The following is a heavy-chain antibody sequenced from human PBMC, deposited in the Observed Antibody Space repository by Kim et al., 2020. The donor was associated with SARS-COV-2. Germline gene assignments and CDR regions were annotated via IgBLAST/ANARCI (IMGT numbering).Heavy chain of an antibody. Sequence: GGSLRLSCAVSGITFSNYWMHWVRQVPGKGLVWVSRINSDGSYTGYADSVKGRFTISRDNAKSTLFLQMNSLRAEDTAVYYCRLWSSANDYWGQGSLVTVSS. CDR3: RLWSSANDY. CDR2: INSDGSYT. J-gene: IGHJ4*02. D-gene: IGHD3-10*01. V-gene: IGHV3-74*01. CDR1: GITFSNYW.